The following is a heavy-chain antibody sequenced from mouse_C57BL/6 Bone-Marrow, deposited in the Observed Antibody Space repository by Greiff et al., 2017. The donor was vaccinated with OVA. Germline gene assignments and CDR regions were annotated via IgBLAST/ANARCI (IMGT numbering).Heavy chain of an antibody. CDR2: INPNNGGT. J-gene: IGHJ3*01. V-gene: IGHV1-22*01. D-gene: IGHD2-1*01. CDR1: GYTFTDYN. Sequence: EVQLQQSGPELVKPGASVKMSCKASGYTFTDYNMHWVKQSHGKSLEWIGYINPNNGGTSYNQKFKGKATLTVNKSSSTAYMELRSLTSEDSAVYYCAREYYGKGGFAYWGQGTLVTVSA. CDR3: AREYYGKGGFAY.